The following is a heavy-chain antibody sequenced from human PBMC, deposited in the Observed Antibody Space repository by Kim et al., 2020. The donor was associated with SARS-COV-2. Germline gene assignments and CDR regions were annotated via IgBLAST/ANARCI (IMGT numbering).Heavy chain of an antibody. CDR3: AKSRRIGQGGWFDP. Sequence: ADSVKVRFTISRDNSKNTLYLQMNSLRAEDTAVYYCAKSRRIGQGGWFDPWGQGTLVTVSS. D-gene: IGHD2-15*01. J-gene: IGHJ5*02. V-gene: IGHV3-23*01.